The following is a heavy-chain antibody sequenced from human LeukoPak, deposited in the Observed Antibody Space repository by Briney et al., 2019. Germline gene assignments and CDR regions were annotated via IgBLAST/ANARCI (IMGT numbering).Heavy chain of an antibody. D-gene: IGHD2-8*01. J-gene: IGHJ4*02. Sequence: GRSLRLSCAASGFTFSSYAMHWVRQAPGKGLEWVAVISYDGSNKYYADSVKGRFTISRDNAKNTLYLQMNSLRAEDTAVYYCASPYCTNGVCYKYLLDYWGQGTLVTVSS. CDR2: ISYDGSNK. V-gene: IGHV3-30-3*01. CDR3: ASPYCTNGVCYKYLLDY. CDR1: GFTFSSYA.